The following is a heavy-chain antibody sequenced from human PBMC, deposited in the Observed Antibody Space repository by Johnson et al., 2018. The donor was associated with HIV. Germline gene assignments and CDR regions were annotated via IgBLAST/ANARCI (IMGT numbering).Heavy chain of an antibody. Sequence: VHLVESGGGLVQPGGSLRLSCAASGFSVSSNYMSWVRQAPGKGLEWVSVIFGGGTTYYTDSVKGRFTISRDNSKNTLYLQMNSLRAEDTAVYYCARDPFPRFYAFDIWGQGTMVIVSS. J-gene: IGHJ3*02. V-gene: IGHV3-66*01. CDR2: IFGGGTT. CDR3: ARDPFPRFYAFDI. CDR1: GFSVSSNY.